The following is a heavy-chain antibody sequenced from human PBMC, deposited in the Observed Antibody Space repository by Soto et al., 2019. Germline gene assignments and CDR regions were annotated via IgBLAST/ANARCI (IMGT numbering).Heavy chain of an antibody. Sequence: GESLKISCKGSGYSFAGYWITWVRQKPGKGLEWMGRIDPSDSQTYYSPSFRGHVTISADRSISTAFLQWSSLEASDTAIYYCARRLSGPKEEYNAYYFYGLDVWGQGTTVTVSS. CDR3: ARRLSGPKEEYNAYYFYGLDV. CDR2: IDPSDSQT. V-gene: IGHV5-10-1*01. D-gene: IGHD1-1*01. CDR1: GYSFAGYW. J-gene: IGHJ6*02.